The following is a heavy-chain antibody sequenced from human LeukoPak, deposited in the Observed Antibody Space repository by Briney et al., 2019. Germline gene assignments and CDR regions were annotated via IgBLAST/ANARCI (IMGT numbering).Heavy chain of an antibody. CDR3: VRVRNWNYGREDFDY. CDR2: INPKSGGT. J-gene: IGHJ4*02. D-gene: IGHD1-7*01. Sequence: ASVKVSWKASGYTFTDYFMNWVRQASGQGLEWMGWINPKSGGTVYAQKFQGRVTMTRDTSISTAYMELSRLRSDDTAVYYCVRVRNWNYGREDFDYWGQGTLVTVSS. V-gene: IGHV1-2*02. CDR1: GYTFTDYF.